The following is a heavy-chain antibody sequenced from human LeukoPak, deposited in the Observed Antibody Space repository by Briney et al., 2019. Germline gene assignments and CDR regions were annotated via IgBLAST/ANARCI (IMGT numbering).Heavy chain of an antibody. V-gene: IGHV4-39*07. D-gene: IGHD2-2*01. CDR3: ARDLSDCSSTSCYSLDY. J-gene: IGHJ4*02. CDR2: IYYSGST. CDR1: GGSISSSSYY. Sequence: PSETLSLTCTVSGGSISSSSYYWGWIRQPPGKGLEWIGSIYYSGSTYYNPSLKSRVTISVDTSKNKFSMKLSSVTAADTAGYFCARDLSDCSSTSCYSLDYWAKEPLVTVPS.